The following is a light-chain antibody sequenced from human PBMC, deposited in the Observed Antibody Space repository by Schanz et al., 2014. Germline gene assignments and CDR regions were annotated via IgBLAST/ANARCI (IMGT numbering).Light chain of an antibody. CDR3: QQYNNWPRT. CDR1: QSVSSN. V-gene: IGKV3-15*01. J-gene: IGKJ1*01. CDR2: GAS. Sequence: EIVVTQSPATLSVSPGERATLSCRASQSVSSNLAWYQQRPGQAPRLLIYGASTRATGITARFSGSGSGTEFTLTISSLQSEDFAVYYCQQYNNWPRTFGQGTKVEIK.